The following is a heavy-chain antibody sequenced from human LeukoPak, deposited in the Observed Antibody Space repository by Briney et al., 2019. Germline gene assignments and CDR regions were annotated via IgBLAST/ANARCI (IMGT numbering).Heavy chain of an antibody. CDR3: AEGYYYDSSGLDV. CDR1: GGSFSGYY. Sequence: SETLSLTCAVYGGSFSGYYWSWIRQPPGKGLEWIGSIHYSGSTYYNPSLKSRVSISVDTSKKQLSLKLSSVTAADMAVYYCAEGYYYDSSGLDVWGQGTTVTVSS. J-gene: IGHJ6*02. D-gene: IGHD3-22*01. CDR2: IHYSGST. V-gene: IGHV4-34*01.